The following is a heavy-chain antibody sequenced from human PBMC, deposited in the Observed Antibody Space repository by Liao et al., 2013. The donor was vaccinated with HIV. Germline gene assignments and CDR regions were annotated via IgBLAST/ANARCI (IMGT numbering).Heavy chain of an antibody. CDR2: IYTSGST. J-gene: IGHJ6*03. CDR3: AREGYSSSWAYFYYYYMDV. Sequence: QVQLQESGPGLVKPSQTLSLTCTVSGGSISSGSYYWSWIRQPAGKGLEWIGRIYTSGSTDYNPSLKSRVTMSVDTSRNQFSLKLSSVTAADTALYYCAREGYSSSWAYFYYYYMDVWGKGTTVTVSS. CDR1: GGSISSGSYY. D-gene: IGHD6-13*01. V-gene: IGHV4-61*02.